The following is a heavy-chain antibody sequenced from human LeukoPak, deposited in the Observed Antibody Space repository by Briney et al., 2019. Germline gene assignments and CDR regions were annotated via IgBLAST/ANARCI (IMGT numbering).Heavy chain of an antibody. CDR1: GGSISSSNW. V-gene: IGHV4-4*02. Sequence: SETLSLTCAVSGGSISSSNWWSWVRQPPGKGLEWIGEIYHSGSTNYNPSLKSRVTISVDKSKNQFSLKLSSVTAADTAVYYCARAIAVAGTGFGFDYWGQGTLVTVSS. J-gene: IGHJ4*02. CDR2: IYHSGST. CDR3: ARAIAVAGTGFGFDY. D-gene: IGHD6-19*01.